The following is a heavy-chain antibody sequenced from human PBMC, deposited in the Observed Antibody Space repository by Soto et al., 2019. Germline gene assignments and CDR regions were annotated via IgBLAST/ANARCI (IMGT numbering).Heavy chain of an antibody. V-gene: IGHV1-69*06. Sequence: SVKVSCKASGGTFSSYAISWVRQAPGQGLEWMGGIIPIFGTANYAQKFQGRVTITADKSTSTAYMELSSLRSEDTAVYYCARDLLRRGYSGYDDYYYYYGMDVWGQGTTVTVSS. CDR3: ARDLLRRGYSGYDDYYYYYGMDV. CDR1: GGTFSSYA. J-gene: IGHJ6*02. CDR2: IIPIFGTA. D-gene: IGHD5-12*01.